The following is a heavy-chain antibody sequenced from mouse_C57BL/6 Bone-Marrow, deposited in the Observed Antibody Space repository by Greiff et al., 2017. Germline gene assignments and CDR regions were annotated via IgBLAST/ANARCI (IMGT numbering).Heavy chain of an antibody. CDR2: IDPEIGDT. CDR1: GFNIKDDY. J-gene: IGHJ2*01. D-gene: IGHD1-1*02. V-gene: IGHV14-4*01. Sequence: VQLQQSGAELVRPGASVKLSCTASGFNIKDDYIHWVKQRPEQGLEWIGWIDPEIGDTEYASKFQGKATITSDTSSNTAYLKLSSLTSEDTAVYYCSSFVGNYFDFWGQGTPLTVAS. CDR3: SSFVGNYFDF.